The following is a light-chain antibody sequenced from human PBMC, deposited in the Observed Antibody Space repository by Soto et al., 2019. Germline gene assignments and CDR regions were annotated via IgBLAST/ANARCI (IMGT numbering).Light chain of an antibody. J-gene: IGKJ5*01. CDR1: QNIGNK. V-gene: IGKV3-15*01. Sequence: EIVMTQSPATLSVSPGGRATLSCRASQNIGNKLAWYQHKPGQAPRVLIYDTSTRAAGIPARFSGSGSETNFTLTIITLQYEDFAVYYCQQYNTWRSITFGQGTRLESK. CDR2: DTS. CDR3: QQYNTWRSIT.